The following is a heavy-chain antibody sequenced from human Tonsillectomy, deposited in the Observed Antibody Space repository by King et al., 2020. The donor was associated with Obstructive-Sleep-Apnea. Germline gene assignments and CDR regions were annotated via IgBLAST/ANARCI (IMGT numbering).Heavy chain of an antibody. J-gene: IGHJ4*02. Sequence: VQLQESGPGLVKPSETLSLTCTVSGGSMNSYYWSWIRRPPGKGLEWIGYIYYSGTTSYNPSLKSRLTLSIDTSNNQFSLNLNSVTAADTAVYYCARGTMIDYWGRGTLVTVSS. CDR2: IYYSGTT. CDR1: GGSMNSYY. V-gene: IGHV4-59*01. CDR3: ARGTMIDY. D-gene: IGHD1-7*01.